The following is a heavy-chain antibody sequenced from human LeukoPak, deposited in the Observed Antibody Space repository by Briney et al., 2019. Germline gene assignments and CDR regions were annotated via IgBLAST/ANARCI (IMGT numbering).Heavy chain of an antibody. D-gene: IGHD6-19*01. V-gene: IGHV3-21*01. CDR2: ISTSSSYI. CDR1: GFTFSSYG. J-gene: IGHJ4*02. CDR3: ARAYSSGWYY. Sequence: PGGSLRLSCAASGFTFSSYGMNGVRQAPGKGREWVSSISTSSSYIYYADSVKGRFTISSDNAKNSLYLQMNSLTPEDTAVYYCARAYSSGWYYWGQGTLVTVSS.